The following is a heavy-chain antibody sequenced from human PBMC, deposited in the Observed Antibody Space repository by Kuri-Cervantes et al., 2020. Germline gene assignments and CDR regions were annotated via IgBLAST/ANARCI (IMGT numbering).Heavy chain of an antibody. CDR3: VREFGGNEDY. CDR2: LSYDGNYK. D-gene: IGHD5-12*01. J-gene: IGHJ4*02. CDR1: GFTFSYYG. V-gene: IGHV3-33*05. Sequence: GESLKISCAASGFTFSYYGMHWVRQAPGKGLEWVAGLSYDGNYKYYADYVKGRFTISRDNAKNTLYLQMNNLRVEDTALYYCVREFGGNEDYWGQGTLVTVSS.